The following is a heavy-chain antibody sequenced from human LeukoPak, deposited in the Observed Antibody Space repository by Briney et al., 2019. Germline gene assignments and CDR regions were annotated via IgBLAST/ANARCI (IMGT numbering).Heavy chain of an antibody. D-gene: IGHD1-1*01. CDR2: ISYDGSNK. V-gene: IGHV3-30*18. CDR3: AKDRVVQLGLYGMDV. CDR1: GFTFSSYG. J-gene: IGHJ6*02. Sequence: GGSLRLSCAASGFTFSSYGMHWVRQAPGKGLEWVAVISYDGSNKYYADSVKGRFTISRDNSKNTLYLQMNSLRAEDTAVYYCAKDRVVQLGLYGMDVWGQGTTVTVSS.